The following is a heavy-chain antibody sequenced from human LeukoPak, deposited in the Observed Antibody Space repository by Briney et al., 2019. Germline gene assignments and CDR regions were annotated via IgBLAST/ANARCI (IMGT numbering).Heavy chain of an antibody. CDR3: ASYSGSSDAFDI. J-gene: IGHJ3*02. V-gene: IGHV1-46*03. CDR2: INPSGGST. Sequence: GASVKVSCKASGYTFTGYYMHWVRQAPGQGLEWMGIINPSGGSTSYAQKLQGRVTITRDTSTQTVYMEVSSLRSEDTSVYYCASYSGSSDAFDIWGQGTMVTVSS. CDR1: GYTFTGYY. D-gene: IGHD1-26*01.